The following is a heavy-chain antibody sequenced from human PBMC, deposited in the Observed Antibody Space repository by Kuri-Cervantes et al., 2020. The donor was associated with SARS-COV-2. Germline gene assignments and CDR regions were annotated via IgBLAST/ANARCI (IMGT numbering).Heavy chain of an antibody. CDR2: ISAYNHNK. J-gene: IGHJ5*01. Sequence: ASVKVSCKASGYTFTSYGISWVRQAPGQGLEWMGWISAYNHNKEYAQKFQGRVTMTVGTSTATAYMDLRSLRSDDTAVYFCARARILHFQGDSRGQGTLVTVSS. V-gene: IGHV1-18*01. CDR1: GYTFTSYG. D-gene: IGHD2-15*01. CDR3: ARARILHFQGDS.